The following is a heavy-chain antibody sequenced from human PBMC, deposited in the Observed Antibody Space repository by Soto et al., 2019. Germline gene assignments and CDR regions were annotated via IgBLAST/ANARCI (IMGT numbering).Heavy chain of an antibody. Sequence: QVQLVESGGGVVQPGRSLRLSCAASEFTFSNYGMHWVRQAPGKGLEWVAVILNDGSNRYHADSVKDRFTISRDNSKNKLYLQMHSLKAEDTSLYYCARDDEYSGNGMDVWGQGTTVTVS. D-gene: IGHD3-10*01. CDR3: ARDDEYSGNGMDV. CDR2: ILNDGSNR. CDR1: EFTFSNYG. J-gene: IGHJ6*02. V-gene: IGHV3-33*01.